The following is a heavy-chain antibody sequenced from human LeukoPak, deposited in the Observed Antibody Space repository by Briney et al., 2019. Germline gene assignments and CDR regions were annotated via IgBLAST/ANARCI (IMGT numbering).Heavy chain of an antibody. J-gene: IGHJ4*02. D-gene: IGHD2/OR15-2a*01. Sequence: GGSLRLSCAASGFTFSSHAMSWVRQAPGKGLEWVAVISYDGSNKYYADSVKGRFTISRDNSKNTLYLQMNSLRAEDTAVYYCANHGLTTSALDYWGQGTLVTVSS. CDR3: ANHGLTTSALDY. CDR1: GFTFSSHA. CDR2: ISYDGSNK. V-gene: IGHV3-30*18.